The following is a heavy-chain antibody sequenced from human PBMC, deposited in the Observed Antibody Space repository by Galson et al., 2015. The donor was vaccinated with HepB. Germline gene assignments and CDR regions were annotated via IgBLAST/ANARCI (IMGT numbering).Heavy chain of an antibody. V-gene: IGHV1-69*06. Sequence: SVKVSCKASGYTLTSYAISWVRQAPGQGLEWMGGIITTSGTANYAQKFQGRVTITADKSTSTAYMELSSLRSEDTAVYYCARDDSSGCYYFYYWGQGTLVTVSS. CDR1: GYTLTSYA. J-gene: IGHJ4*02. D-gene: IGHD6-25*01. CDR2: IITTSGTA. CDR3: ARDDSSGCYYFYY.